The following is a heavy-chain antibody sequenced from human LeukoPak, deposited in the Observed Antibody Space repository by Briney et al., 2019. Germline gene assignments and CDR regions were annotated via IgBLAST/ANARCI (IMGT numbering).Heavy chain of an antibody. CDR3: ARDLYGFASSWDI. V-gene: IGHV3-66*01. CDR1: GLIVSSNY. CDR2: IFSGGGT. Sequence: GGSLRLSCAASGLIVSSNYMTWVRQAPGKGLEWVSGIFSGGGTYYADSVMGRFTISRDNSKNTLYLQMNSLRAEDTAVYYCARDLYGFASSWDIWGQGTMVTVSS. J-gene: IGHJ3*02. D-gene: IGHD6-13*01.